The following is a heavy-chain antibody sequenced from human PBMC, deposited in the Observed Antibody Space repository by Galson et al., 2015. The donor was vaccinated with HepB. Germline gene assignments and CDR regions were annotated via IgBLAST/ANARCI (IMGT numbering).Heavy chain of an antibody. V-gene: IGHV3-30*04. J-gene: IGHJ3*02. Sequence: SLRLSCAASGFTFSSYAMHWVRQAPGKGLEWVAVISYDGSNKYYADSVKGRFTISRDNSKNTLYLQMNSLRAEDTAVYYCASPGGGYGGSVGAFDIWGQGTMVTVSS. CDR3: ASPGGGYGGSVGAFDI. CDR1: GFTFSSYA. CDR2: ISYDGSNK. D-gene: IGHD5-12*01.